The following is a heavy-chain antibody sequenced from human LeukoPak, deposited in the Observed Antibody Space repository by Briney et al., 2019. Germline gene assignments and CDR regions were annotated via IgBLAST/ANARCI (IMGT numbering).Heavy chain of an antibody. CDR1: GYTLTELS. J-gene: IGHJ6*02. D-gene: IGHD2-15*01. CDR2: FDPEDGET. V-gene: IGHV1-24*01. CDR3: ATDSPISTVVVAATYYYGMDV. Sequence: ASVKVSCKVSGYTLTELSMHWVRQAPGKGLEWMGGFDPEDGETIYAQKFQGRVTMTEDTSTDTAYMELSSLRSEDTAVYYCATDSPISTVVVAATYYYGMDVWGQGTTVTVSS.